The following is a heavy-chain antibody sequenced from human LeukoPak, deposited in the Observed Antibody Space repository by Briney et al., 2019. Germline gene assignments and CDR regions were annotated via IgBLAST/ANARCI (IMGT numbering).Heavy chain of an antibody. CDR3: ARDRGTRSGGTCYYDY. CDR1: GYTFTGYY. D-gene: IGHD2-15*01. Sequence: ASVKVSCKASGYTFTGYYMHWVRQAPGQGLEWMGWISVYNGNTNYAQKLQGRVTMTTDTSTSTAYMELRSLRSDDTAVYYCARDRGTRSGGTCYYDYWGQGTLVTVSS. J-gene: IGHJ4*02. CDR2: ISVYNGNT. V-gene: IGHV1-18*04.